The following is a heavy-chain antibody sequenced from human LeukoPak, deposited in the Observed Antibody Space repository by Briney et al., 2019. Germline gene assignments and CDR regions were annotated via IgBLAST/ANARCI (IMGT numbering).Heavy chain of an antibody. V-gene: IGHV1-18*01. D-gene: IGHD2-8*02. J-gene: IGHJ6*02. CDR3: ARDRYSTGGYYYGMDV. CDR1: GYTFADYG. Sequence: ASVKVSCKASGYTFADYGISWVRQAPEQGLDWMALIDASNGNTKYAQILQGRVTMTTDTSTSTAYMELRSLRSGDTAVYYCARDRYSTGGYYYGMDVWGQGTTVTVSS. CDR2: IDASNGNT.